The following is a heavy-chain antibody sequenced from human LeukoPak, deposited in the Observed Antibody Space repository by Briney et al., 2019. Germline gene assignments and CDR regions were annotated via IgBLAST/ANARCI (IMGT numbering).Heavy chain of an antibody. J-gene: IGHJ3*02. D-gene: IGHD3-22*01. CDR2: IYYSGST. CDR3: ARHAGFGSGYYHDAFDI. CDR1: GDSINDYY. Sequence: SETLSLTCTVSGDSINDYYWSWIRQPPGNRLEWIGWIYYSGSTMYSPSLESRITISLDTSRTQFSLDLNSVTAADAAVYYCARHAGFGSGYYHDAFDIWGQGSMVIVSS. V-gene: IGHV4-59*08.